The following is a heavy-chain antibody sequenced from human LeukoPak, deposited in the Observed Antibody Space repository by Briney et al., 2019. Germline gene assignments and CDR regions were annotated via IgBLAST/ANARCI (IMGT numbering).Heavy chain of an antibody. CDR1: GGSMRNSY. CDR3: AGDQGVSGSSLHY. V-gene: IGHV4-4*07. J-gene: IGHJ4*02. Sequence: SETLSLTCTVSGGSMRNSYWSWIRQPAGKGLEWVGRIFTTGSTNYNPSLKSRVTMSIDTSKNQFSLKLTSVTAADTAVYYCAGDQGVSGSSLHYWGQGTLVTVSS. D-gene: IGHD3-10*01. CDR2: IFTTGST.